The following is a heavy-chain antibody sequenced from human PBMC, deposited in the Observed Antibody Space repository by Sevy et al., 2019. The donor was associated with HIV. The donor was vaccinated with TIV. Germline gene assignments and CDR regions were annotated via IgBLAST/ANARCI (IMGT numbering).Heavy chain of an antibody. CDR1: GFTFSSYA. Sequence: GGSLRLSCAASGFTFSSYAMSWVRQAPGRGLEWVSAISGSGGSTYYADSVKGRFTISRDNSKNTLYLQMNSLRAEDTAVYYCAKAPAPPYSSGWYFDYWGHGTLVTVSS. CDR2: ISGSGGST. V-gene: IGHV3-23*01. CDR3: AKAPAPPYSSGWYFDY. D-gene: IGHD6-19*01. J-gene: IGHJ4*01.